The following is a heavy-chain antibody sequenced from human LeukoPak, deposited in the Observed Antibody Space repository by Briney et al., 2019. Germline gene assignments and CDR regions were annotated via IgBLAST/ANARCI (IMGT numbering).Heavy chain of an antibody. Sequence: GSLRLSCAASGFTFNDYAMSWVRQAPGKGLEWVSSITGSGGSTYYADSVKGRFTISRDNSKNTLYLQMNSLRVEDMALYYCAKPDNDFWSGYSPYYFDSWSQGTLVTVSS. V-gene: IGHV3-23*01. CDR3: AKPDNDFWSGYSPYYFDS. D-gene: IGHD3-3*01. CDR1: GFTFNDYA. J-gene: IGHJ4*02. CDR2: ITGSGGST.